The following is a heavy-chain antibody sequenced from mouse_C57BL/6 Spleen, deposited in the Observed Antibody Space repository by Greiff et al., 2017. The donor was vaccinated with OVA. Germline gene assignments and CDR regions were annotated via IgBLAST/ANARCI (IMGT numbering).Heavy chain of an antibody. CDR1: GYTFTDYY. CDR2: INPNNGGT. J-gene: IGHJ3*01. Sequence: EVKLQQSGPELVKPGASVKISCKASGYTFTDYYMNWVKQSHGKSLEWIGDINPNNGGTSYNQKFKGKATLTVDKSSSTAYMELRSLTSEDSAVYYCARRNYDYDGFAYWGQGTLVTVSA. D-gene: IGHD2-4*01. V-gene: IGHV1-26*01. CDR3: ARRNYDYDGFAY.